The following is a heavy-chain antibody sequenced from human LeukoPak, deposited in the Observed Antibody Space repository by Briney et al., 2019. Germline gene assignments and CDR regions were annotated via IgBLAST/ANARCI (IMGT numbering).Heavy chain of an antibody. Sequence: PSETLSLTCAVYGGSFSGYYWSWIRQPPGKGLEWIGEINHSGSTNYNPSLKSRVTISVDTSKNQFSLKLSSVTAADTAVYYCARGWAAAGFDYWGQGTLVTVSS. J-gene: IGHJ4*02. CDR3: ARGWAAAGFDY. D-gene: IGHD6-13*01. CDR1: GGSFSGYY. V-gene: IGHV4-34*01. CDR2: INHSGST.